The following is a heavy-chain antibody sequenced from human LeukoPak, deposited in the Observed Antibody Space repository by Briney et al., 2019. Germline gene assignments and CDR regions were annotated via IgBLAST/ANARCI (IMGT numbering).Heavy chain of an antibody. CDR2: INVGNGNT. CDR1: GYTFTGYA. D-gene: IGHD3-22*01. CDR3: ARDPDYYESSGYYTDYFDH. V-gene: IGHV1-3*01. J-gene: IGHJ4*01. Sequence: ASVKVSCKASGYTFTGYAMHWVRQAPGQRLEWMGWINVGNGNTKYSQRFQGRVTIARDTSASTAYMELSSLRSEDSAVYYCARDPDYYESSGYYTDYFDHWGQGTLVTVSS.